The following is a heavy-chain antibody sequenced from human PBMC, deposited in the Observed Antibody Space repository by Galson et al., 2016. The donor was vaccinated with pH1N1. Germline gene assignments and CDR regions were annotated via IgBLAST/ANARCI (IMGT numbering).Heavy chain of an antibody. J-gene: IGHJ4*02. CDR3: AKDLSSDYGDYGLDY. CDR1: GFTFSGYA. D-gene: IGHD4-17*01. CDR2: ISGRGEST. V-gene: IGHV3-23*01. Sequence: SLRLSCAASGFTFSGYAMSWVRQAPGKGLEWVSAISGRGESTYYPDSVKGHLTISRDNSKNTLYLQMNSLRTEDTAVYYCAKDLSSDYGDYGLDYWGQGTPVTVSS.